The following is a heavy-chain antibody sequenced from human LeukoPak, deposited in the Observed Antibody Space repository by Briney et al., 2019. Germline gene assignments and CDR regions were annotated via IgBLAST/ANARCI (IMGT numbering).Heavy chain of an antibody. D-gene: IGHD4-17*01. CDR2: LYSGAGT. Sequence: GGSLRLSCAASGFTVSSNYMTWVRQAPGKGLEWVSVLYSGAGTYYADSVKGRFTISRDNAKNSMYLQMNSLTADDTAVYYCARSRSPYSGDSYVGRWFDPWGQGTLVTVSS. CDR1: GFTVSSNY. CDR3: ARSRSPYSGDSYVGRWFDP. V-gene: IGHV3-53*01. J-gene: IGHJ5*02.